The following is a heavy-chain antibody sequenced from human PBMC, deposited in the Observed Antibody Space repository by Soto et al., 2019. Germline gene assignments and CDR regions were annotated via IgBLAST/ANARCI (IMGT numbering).Heavy chain of an antibody. CDR2: INPNSGGT. Sequence: QVQLVQSGAEVKKPGASVKVSCKASGYTFTGYYMHWVRQAPGQGLEWMGWINPNSGGTNYAQKFQGWVTMTRDTSISTAYMELSRLRSDDTAVYYCAREGCSSTSCSGVDYYDGMDVWGQGTTVTVSS. CDR1: GYTFTGYY. D-gene: IGHD2-2*01. CDR3: AREGCSSTSCSGVDYYDGMDV. J-gene: IGHJ6*02. V-gene: IGHV1-2*04.